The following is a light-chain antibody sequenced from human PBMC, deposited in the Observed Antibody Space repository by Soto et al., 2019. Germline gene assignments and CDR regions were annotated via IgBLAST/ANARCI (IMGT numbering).Light chain of an antibody. Sequence: DIQMTQSPSSLSASVGDRVTITCQASQDISNYLNWYQQKPGKAPKLLIYDASNLETGVPSRFSGGGSGTDFTFNISSMQTEDIETYYCQQYDNLPLTFGGGTKVAIK. CDR3: QQYDNLPLT. CDR1: QDISNY. J-gene: IGKJ4*01. CDR2: DAS. V-gene: IGKV1-33*01.